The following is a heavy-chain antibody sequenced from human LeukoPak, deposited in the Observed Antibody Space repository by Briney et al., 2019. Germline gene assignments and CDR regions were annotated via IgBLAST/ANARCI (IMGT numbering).Heavy chain of an antibody. V-gene: IGHV3-11*05. CDR3: ARELRDSSGWLFDY. CDR1: GFTFSDYY. Sequence: GGSLRLSCAASGFTFSDYYMAWIRQAPGKGLEWVSYISSGSSYTNYADSVKGRFTTSRDNAKNSLYLQMNSLRAEDAAVYYCARELRDSSGWLFDYWGQGTLVTVSS. CDR2: ISSGSSYT. D-gene: IGHD6-19*01. J-gene: IGHJ4*02.